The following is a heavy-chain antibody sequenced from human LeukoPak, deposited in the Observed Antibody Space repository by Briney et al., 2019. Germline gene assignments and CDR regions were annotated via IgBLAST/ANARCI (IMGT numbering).Heavy chain of an antibody. J-gene: IGHJ4*02. Sequence: PSETLSPTCTVPGGSISSYYWSWIRQPAGKGLEWIARIYTSGSTNYNPSLMSRVTTSVDTSKNQFSLKLSSVTAADTAVYYCARDGINYYDSSGSDYWGQGTLVTVSS. V-gene: IGHV4-4*07. D-gene: IGHD3-22*01. CDR3: ARDGINYYDSSGSDY. CDR1: GGSISSYY. CDR2: IYTSGST.